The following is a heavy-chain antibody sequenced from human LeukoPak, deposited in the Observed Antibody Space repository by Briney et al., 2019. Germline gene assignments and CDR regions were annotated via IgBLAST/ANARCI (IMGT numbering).Heavy chain of an antibody. D-gene: IGHD3-3*01. Sequence: WASVKVSCKASGGTFSSYAISWMRQAPGQGLEWMGGIIPIFGTANYAQKFQGRVTITADKSTSTAYMELSSLRSEDTAVYYCARSRITIFGVVISRDRSYYYMDVWGKGTTVTVSS. J-gene: IGHJ6*03. CDR1: GGTFSSYA. V-gene: IGHV1-69*06. CDR2: IIPIFGTA. CDR3: ARSRITIFGVVISRDRSYYYMDV.